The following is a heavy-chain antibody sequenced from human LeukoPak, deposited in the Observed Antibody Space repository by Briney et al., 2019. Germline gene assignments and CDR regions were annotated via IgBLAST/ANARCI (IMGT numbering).Heavy chain of an antibody. CDR3: ARPFIETPSLGALDY. Sequence: ASVKVSCKASGYTFTGYYMHWVRQAPGQGLEWMGWINPNSGGTNYAQNFQSRVTMTRDTSISTAYMELSRLRSDDTAVYYCARPFIETPSLGALDYWGQGTLVTVSS. CDR2: INPNSGGT. D-gene: IGHD4-23*01. J-gene: IGHJ4*02. V-gene: IGHV1-2*02. CDR1: GYTFTGYY.